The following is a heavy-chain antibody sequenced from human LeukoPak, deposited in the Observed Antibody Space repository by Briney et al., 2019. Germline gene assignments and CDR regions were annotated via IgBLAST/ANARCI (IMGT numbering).Heavy chain of an antibody. D-gene: IGHD3-22*01. J-gene: IGHJ3*02. V-gene: IGHV1-2*02. Sequence: ASVKVSCKASGYTFTGYYMHWVRQAPGQGLEWMGWINPNSGDTNYAQKFQGRVTMTRDTSISTAYMELSRLRSDDTAVYYCARDYDSSGYYYKRAFDIWGQGTMVTVSS. CDR1: GYTFTGYY. CDR3: ARDYDSSGYYYKRAFDI. CDR2: INPNSGDT.